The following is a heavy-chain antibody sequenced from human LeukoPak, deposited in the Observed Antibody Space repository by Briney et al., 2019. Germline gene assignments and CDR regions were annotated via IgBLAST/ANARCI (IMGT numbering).Heavy chain of an antibody. CDR3: ARRGYDFWSGRHDAFDI. V-gene: IGHV4-39*01. CDR2: IYYSGST. J-gene: IGHJ3*02. D-gene: IGHD3-3*01. CDR1: GGSISSSSYY. Sequence: SETLSLTCTVSGGSISSSSYYWGWIRQPPGKGLEWIGSIYYSGSTHYNPSLKSRVTISVDTSKNQFSLKLSSVTAADTAVYYCARRGYDFWSGRHDAFDIWGQGTMVTVSS.